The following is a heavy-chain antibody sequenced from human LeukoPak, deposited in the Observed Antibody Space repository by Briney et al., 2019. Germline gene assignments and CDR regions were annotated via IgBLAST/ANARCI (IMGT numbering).Heavy chain of an antibody. V-gene: IGHV3-48*04. CDR1: GFTFSSYS. CDR2: ISSSSTI. Sequence: GGSLRLSCAASGFTFSSYSMNWVRQAPGKGLEWVSYISSSSTIYYADSVKGRFTISRDNAKNSLYLQMNSLRAEDTAVYYCARAALRYFDWLFRAEWDYWGQGTLVTVSS. CDR3: ARAALRYFDWLFRAEWDY. D-gene: IGHD3-9*01. J-gene: IGHJ4*02.